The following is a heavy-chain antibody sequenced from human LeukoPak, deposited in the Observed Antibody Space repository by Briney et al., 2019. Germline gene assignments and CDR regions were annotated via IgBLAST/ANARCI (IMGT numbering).Heavy chain of an antibody. J-gene: IGHJ5*02. V-gene: IGHV3-7*01. Sequence: PGGSLRLSCAAAGFTFSSYWMSWVRQAPGKGREGVANISQDGSEKYYMDSVKGRFTISRDNAKNSLYLQMNSLRAEDTAVYYCARDLEKVVTAYNNWFDPWGQGTLVTVSS. CDR1: GFTFSSYW. CDR3: ARDLEKVVTAYNNWFDP. D-gene: IGHD3-22*01. CDR2: ISQDGSEK.